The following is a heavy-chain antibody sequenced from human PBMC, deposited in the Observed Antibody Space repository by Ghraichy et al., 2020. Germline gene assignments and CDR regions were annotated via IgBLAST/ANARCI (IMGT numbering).Heavy chain of an antibody. J-gene: IGHJ4*02. CDR2: VDPEGGET. D-gene: IGHD4-17*01. CDR1: GYTLTELS. V-gene: IGHV1-24*01. CDR3: TTATRALDYGDYGCFDA. Sequence: ASVKVSFKDSGYTLTELSMHWVRQAPGKGLEWIGGVDPEGGETIYAAKFQGRVTMTEDTSTDTAYMELSSLRSEDTAVYYCTTATRALDYGDYGCFDAWGQGTLVTVSS.